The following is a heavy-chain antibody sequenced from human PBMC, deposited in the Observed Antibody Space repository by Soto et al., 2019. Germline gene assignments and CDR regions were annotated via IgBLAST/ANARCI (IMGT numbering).Heavy chain of an antibody. CDR1: GFTFSSFY. CDR2: IGTLGDT. CDR3: ARGRQFSYDWTTKQMFDT. J-gene: IGHJ5*02. V-gene: IGHV3-13*01. D-gene: IGHD3-16*01. Sequence: PGGSXRLSCAASGFTFSSFYIHWFRQAPGKPLQWVSGIGTLGDTFYAASVQGRFRISTQNAKNSLYLQMNSLRAGDTAFYYCARGRQFSYDWTTKQMFDTWGQATLVTVSS.